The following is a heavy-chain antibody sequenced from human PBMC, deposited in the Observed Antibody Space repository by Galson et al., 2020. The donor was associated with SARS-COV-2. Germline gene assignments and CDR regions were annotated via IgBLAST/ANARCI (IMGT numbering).Heavy chain of an antibody. J-gene: IGHJ2*01. Sequence: ASETLSLTCTASGGSISSYYWSWIRQPPGKGLEWIGYIYYSGSTNYNPSLKRRVTITVDTSKNQFSLKRSSVTAADTVVYYCARGIDLWGRGTLVTVSS. CDR1: GGSISSYY. CDR2: IYYSGST. CDR3: ARGIDL. V-gene: IGHV4-59*01.